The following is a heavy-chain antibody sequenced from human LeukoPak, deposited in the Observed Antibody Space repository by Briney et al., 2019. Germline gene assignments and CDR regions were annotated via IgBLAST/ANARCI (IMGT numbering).Heavy chain of an antibody. CDR1: GGTFSSYA. CDR3: ARTSGYSYGREVDY. V-gene: IGHV1-69*01. CDR2: IIPIFGTA. D-gene: IGHD5-18*01. Sequence: ASVKVSCKASGGTFSSYAISWVRQAPGQGLEWMGGIIPIFGTANYAQKFQGRVTITADESTSAAYMELSSLRSEDTAVYYCARTSGYSYGREVDYWGQGTLVTVSS. J-gene: IGHJ4*02.